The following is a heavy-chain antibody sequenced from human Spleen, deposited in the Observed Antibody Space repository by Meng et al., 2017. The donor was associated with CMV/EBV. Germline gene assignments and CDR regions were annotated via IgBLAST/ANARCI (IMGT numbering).Heavy chain of an antibody. V-gene: IGHV1-18*01. D-gene: IGHD3-10*01. J-gene: IGHJ6*02. CDR3: ARDLWVGEWKNYYAMDV. Sequence: ASVKVSCKASGYSFTTYSITWVRQAPGQGLEWMGWISPHSHNTNYAQRFQGRLTMTEDTSTDTAYMELSSLRSEDTAVYFCARDLWVGEWKNYYAMDVWGQGTTVTVSS. CDR1: GYSFTTYS. CDR2: ISPHSHNT.